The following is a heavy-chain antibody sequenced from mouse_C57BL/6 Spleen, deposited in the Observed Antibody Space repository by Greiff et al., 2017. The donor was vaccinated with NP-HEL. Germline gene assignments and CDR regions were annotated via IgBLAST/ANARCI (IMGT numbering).Heavy chain of an antibody. J-gene: IGHJ3*01. Sequence: EVQLQQPGAELVKPGASVKLSCTASGFNFKDYYMHWVKQRTEQGLEWIGKIDPEDGETNYDPKFQGKATITADTSSNTAYLQLSSLTSEDTAVYYCARYDYDSSLWFAYWGQGTLVTVSA. V-gene: IGHV14-2*01. D-gene: IGHD1-1*01. CDR1: GFNFKDYY. CDR2: IDPEDGET. CDR3: ARYDYDSSLWFAY.